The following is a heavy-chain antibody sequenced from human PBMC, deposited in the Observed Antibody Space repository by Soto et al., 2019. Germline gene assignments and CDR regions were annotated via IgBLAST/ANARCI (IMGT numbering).Heavy chain of an antibody. V-gene: IGHV4-59*08. CDR3: ARRVGPSPLGYYYYYMDV. J-gene: IGHJ6*03. D-gene: IGHD1-26*01. CDR1: SGSISSYY. CDR2: IYYSGST. Sequence: SETLSLTCTVSSGSISSYYWSWIRQSPGKGLEWIGYIYYSGSTNYNPSPKGRVTISVDTSKNQFSLKLSSVTAADTAVYYCARRVGPSPLGYYYYYMDVWGKGTTVTVSS.